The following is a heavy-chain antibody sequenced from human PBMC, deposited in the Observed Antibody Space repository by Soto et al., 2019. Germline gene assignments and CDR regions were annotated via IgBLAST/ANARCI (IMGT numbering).Heavy chain of an antibody. CDR3: ARHLEYSSSGPDY. D-gene: IGHD6-6*01. CDR1: GGSISSYY. CDR2: TYYSGGT. V-gene: IGHV4-59*08. J-gene: IGHJ4*02. Sequence: SETLSLTCTVSGGSISSYYWSWIRQPPGKGLEWIGYTYYSGGTNYNPSLKSRVTISVDTSKNQFSLKLSSVTAAGTAVYYCARHLEYSSSGPDYWGQGTLVTVSS.